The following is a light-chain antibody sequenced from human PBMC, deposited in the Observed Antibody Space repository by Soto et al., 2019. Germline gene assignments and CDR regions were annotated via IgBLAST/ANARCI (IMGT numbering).Light chain of an antibody. Sequence: EIVMTQSPATLSVSPGERATLSCRASQSVSNNLAWYQQKPGQAPRLLIYHASTGATRIPARFSGSGSGTELTFTISSVQSEDFAVYYCQQYNEWPLTFGGGTKVEIK. CDR2: HAS. V-gene: IGKV3-15*01. CDR1: QSVSNN. CDR3: QQYNEWPLT. J-gene: IGKJ4*01.